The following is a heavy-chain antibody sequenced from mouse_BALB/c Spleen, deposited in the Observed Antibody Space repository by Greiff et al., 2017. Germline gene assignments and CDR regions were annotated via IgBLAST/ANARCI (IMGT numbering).Heavy chain of an antibody. V-gene: IGHV5-6-4*01. D-gene: IGHD3-3*01. J-gene: IGHJ2*01. CDR1: GFTFSSYT. Sequence: EVQWVESGGGLVKPGGSLKLSCAAFGFTFSSYTMSWVRQTPEKRLEWVATISSGGSYTYYPDSVKGRFTISRDNAKNTLYLQMSSLKSEDTAMYYCTRGDGVDYWGQGTTLTVSS. CDR3: TRGDGVDY. CDR2: ISSGGSYT.